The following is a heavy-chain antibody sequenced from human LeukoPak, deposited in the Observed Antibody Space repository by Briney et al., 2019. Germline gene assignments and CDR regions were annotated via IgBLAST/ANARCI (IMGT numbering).Heavy chain of an antibody. CDR1: GGTFSSYA. CDR3: ARETPSWNYKY. V-gene: IGHV1-69*13. CDR2: IIPIFGTA. J-gene: IGHJ4*02. D-gene: IGHD1-7*01. Sequence: ASVKVSCKASGGTFSSYAISWVRQAPGQGLEWMGGIIPIFGTANYAQKFQGRVAITADESTSTAYMELSSLRSEDTAVYYCARETPSWNYKYWGQGTLVTVSS.